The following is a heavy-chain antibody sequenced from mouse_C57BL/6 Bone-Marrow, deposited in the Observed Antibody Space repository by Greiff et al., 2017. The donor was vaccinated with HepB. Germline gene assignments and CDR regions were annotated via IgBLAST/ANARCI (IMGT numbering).Heavy chain of an antibody. D-gene: IGHD1-2*01. V-gene: IGHV10-1*01. J-gene: IGHJ4*01. CDR1: GFSFNTYA. CDR3: VSLHYYGTHYAMDY. Sequence: EVKLVESGGGLVQPKGSLKLSCAASGFSFNTYAMNWVRQAPGKGLEWVARIRSKSNNYATYYADSGKDRFTISRDDSESMLYLQINNLKTEDTAMYYCVSLHYYGTHYAMDYWGQGTSVTVSS. CDR2: IRSKSNNYAT.